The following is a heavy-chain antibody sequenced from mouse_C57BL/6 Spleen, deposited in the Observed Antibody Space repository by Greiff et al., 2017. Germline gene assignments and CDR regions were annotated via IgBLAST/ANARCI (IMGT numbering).Heavy chain of an antibody. CDR2: ISYDGSN. V-gene: IGHV3-6*01. J-gene: IGHJ3*01. CDR3: AIRLRDWFAY. CDR1: GYSITSGYY. Sequence: EVKLMESGPGLVKPSQSLSLTCSVTGYSITSGYYWNWIRQFPGNKLEWMGYISYDGSNNYNPSLKNRISITRDTSKNQFFLKLNSVTTEDTATYYGAIRLRDWFAYWGQGTLVTVSA.